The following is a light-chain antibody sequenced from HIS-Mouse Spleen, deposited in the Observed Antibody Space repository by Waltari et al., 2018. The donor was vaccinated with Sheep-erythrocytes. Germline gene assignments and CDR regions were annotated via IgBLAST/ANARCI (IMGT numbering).Light chain of an antibody. Sequence: QSVLTQPPSASGTPGQRVTISCSGSSSNIGSNYVYWYQQLPGTAPKLLIYRNNQRPSGVPDRFSGSKYGTSASLAISGLRSEDEADYYCAAWDDSLSGNWVFGGGTKLTVL. CDR2: RNN. CDR1: SSNIGSNY. J-gene: IGLJ3*02. V-gene: IGLV1-47*01. CDR3: AAWDDSLSGNWV.